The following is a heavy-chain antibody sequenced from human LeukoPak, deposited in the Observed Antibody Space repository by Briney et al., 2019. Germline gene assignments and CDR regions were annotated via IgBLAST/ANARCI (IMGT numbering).Heavy chain of an antibody. J-gene: IGHJ5*02. D-gene: IGHD1-26*01. Sequence: SETLSLTCTVSGGSISSYYWSWIGKPPGKGLEWIGNIYDIGSTNYNPSLKSRVTISVDTSKSQFSLRLSSVTAADTAVYYCAREQWGLVDHWGQGTLVTVSS. CDR2: IYDIGST. CDR3: AREQWGLVDH. CDR1: GGSISSYY. V-gene: IGHV4-59*01.